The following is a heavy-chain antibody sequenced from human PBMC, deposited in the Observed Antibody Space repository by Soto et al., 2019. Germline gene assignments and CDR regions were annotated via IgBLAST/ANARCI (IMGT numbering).Heavy chain of an antibody. CDR3: ARAPSGSYSPFNY. D-gene: IGHD1-26*01. V-gene: IGHV1-3*01. CDR2: INAGNGNT. J-gene: IGHJ4*02. CDR1: GYTFTSYA. Sequence: QVQLVQSGAEVKKPGASVKVSCKASGYTFTSYAMHWVRQAPGQRLEWMGWINAGNGNTKYSQKFQGRVTITRDTSASTAYMELSSLRSEDTAVYYCARAPSGSYSPFNYWGQGTLVTVSS.